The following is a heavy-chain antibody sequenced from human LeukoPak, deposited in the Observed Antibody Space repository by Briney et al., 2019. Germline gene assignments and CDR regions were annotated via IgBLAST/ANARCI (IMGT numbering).Heavy chain of an antibody. Sequence: GGSLRLSCAASGFTFSDSAVHWVRQASGKGLEWVGRIRSKATDYATAYAASVKGRFTISRDDSKNTAYLQMNSLKTEDTAVYYCRSPRNYCTNGVCSTTGGDDFWGQGTLVTVSS. CDR1: GFTFSDSA. J-gene: IGHJ4*02. CDR3: RSPRNYCTNGVCSTTGGDDF. D-gene: IGHD2-8*01. V-gene: IGHV3-73*01. CDR2: IRSKATDYAT.